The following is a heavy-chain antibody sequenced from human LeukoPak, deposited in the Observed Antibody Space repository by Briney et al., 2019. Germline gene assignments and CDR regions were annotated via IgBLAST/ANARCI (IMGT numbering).Heavy chain of an antibody. CDR2: SSSNGGST. V-gene: IGHV3-64D*06. CDR3: VNQISGWVY. D-gene: IGHD6-19*01. CDR1: GFTFSTLP. Sequence: GGSLRLSCSASGFTFSTLPMHWVRQAPGKGLEYVSGSSSNGGSTYYADSAKGRFIISRDNSKNTLYLQMSSLRPEDTAVYYCVNQISGWVYWGQGTLVTVS. J-gene: IGHJ4*02.